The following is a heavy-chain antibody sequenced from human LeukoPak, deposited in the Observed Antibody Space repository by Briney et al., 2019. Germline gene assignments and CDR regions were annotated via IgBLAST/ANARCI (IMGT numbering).Heavy chain of an antibody. CDR2: INSDGSST. D-gene: IGHD4-17*01. CDR3: ARGPDYAVVDAFHI. Sequence: GGSLRLSCAASGFSLSSYWMHWVRQAPGEGRVWVSRINSDGSSTSYADSVKGRFTISRDNATNTLYLQMNSLRADDTAVYYCARGPDYAVVDAFHIWGQRTMVTVSS. V-gene: IGHV3-74*01. CDR1: GFSLSSYW. J-gene: IGHJ3*02.